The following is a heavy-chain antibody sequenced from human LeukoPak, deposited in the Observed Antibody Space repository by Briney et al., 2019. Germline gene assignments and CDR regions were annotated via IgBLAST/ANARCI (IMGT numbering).Heavy chain of an antibody. CDR2: INHSGST. D-gene: IGHD3-16*02. V-gene: IGHV4-34*01. J-gene: IGHJ3*02. Sequence: SETLSLTCAVHGGSFSGYYWSWIRQPPGKGLEWIGEINHSGSTNYNPSLKSRVTISVDTSKNQFSLKLSSVTAADTAVYYCARSYDYVWGSYRYTDPRVPNAFDIWGQGTMVTVSS. CDR3: ARSYDYVWGSYRYTDPRVPNAFDI. CDR1: GGSFSGYY.